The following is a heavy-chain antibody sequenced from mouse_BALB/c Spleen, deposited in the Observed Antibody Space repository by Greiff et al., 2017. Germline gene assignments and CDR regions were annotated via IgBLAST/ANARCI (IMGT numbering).Heavy chain of an antibody. D-gene: IGHD2-10*02. J-gene: IGHJ2*01. CDR2: ISSGGSYT. CDR3: ARHPSMVTTSFDY. CDR1: GFTFSSYG. V-gene: IGHV5-6*02. Sequence: DVKLVESGGDLVKPGGSLKLSCAASGFTFSSYGMSWVRQTPDKRLEWVATISSGGSYTYYPDSVKGRFTISRDNAKNTLYLQMSSLKSEDTAMYYCARHPSMVTTSFDYWGQGTTLTVSS.